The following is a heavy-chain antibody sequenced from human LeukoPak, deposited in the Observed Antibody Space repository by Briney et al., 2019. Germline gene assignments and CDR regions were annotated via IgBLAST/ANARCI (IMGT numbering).Heavy chain of an antibody. Sequence: SETLSLTCTVSGGSISSYYWSWIPQPPGKGLEWIGYIYYSGSTNYNPSLKSRVTISVDTSKNQFSLKLSSVTAADTAVYYCAREGYYDSSGYFDYWGQGTLVTVSS. J-gene: IGHJ4*02. D-gene: IGHD3-22*01. CDR3: AREGYYDSSGYFDY. CDR2: IYYSGST. V-gene: IGHV4-59*01. CDR1: GGSISSYY.